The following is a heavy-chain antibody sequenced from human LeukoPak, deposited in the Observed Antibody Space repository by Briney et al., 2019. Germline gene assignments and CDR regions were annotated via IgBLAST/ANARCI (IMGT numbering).Heavy chain of an antibody. CDR3: AIMHGYYDGTGYWVQ. J-gene: IGHJ1*01. Sequence: GGSLRLSCAASGFTFASYGMSWVRQAPGKGLEWVSFITTNGGRTSYADSVEGRFTISRDNPRSTLYMQMSSLRDEDTAVYYCAIMHGYYDGTGYWVQWGQGTLVTVSS. D-gene: IGHD3-22*01. CDR1: GFTFASYG. CDR2: ITTNGGRT. V-gene: IGHV3-23*01.